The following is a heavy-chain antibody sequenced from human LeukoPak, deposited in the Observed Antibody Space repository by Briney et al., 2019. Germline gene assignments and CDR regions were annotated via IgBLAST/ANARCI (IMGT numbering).Heavy chain of an antibody. J-gene: IGHJ4*02. D-gene: IGHD3-3*01. CDR2: INHSGST. CDR3: ARRGFLEWLPPFDY. V-gene: IGHV4-34*01. Sequence: PSETLSLTCAVYGGSFSGYYWSWIRQPPGKGLEWIGEINHSGSTNYNPSLKSRVTISVDTSKNQFSLKLSSVTAADTAVYYCARRGFLEWLPPFDYWGQGTLVTVSS. CDR1: GGSFSGYY.